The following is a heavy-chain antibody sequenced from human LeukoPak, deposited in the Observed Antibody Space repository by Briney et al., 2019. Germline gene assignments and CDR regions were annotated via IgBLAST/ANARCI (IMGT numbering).Heavy chain of an antibody. D-gene: IGHD5-24*01. V-gene: IGHV4-59*01. CDR3: ARARAREMATISSAFDI. J-gene: IGHJ3*02. Sequence: SETLSLTCTVSGGSISSYYWSWNRQPPGKGLEWIGYIYYSGSTNYNPSLRSRVTISVDTSKNQFSLKLSSVTAADTAVYYCARARAREMATISSAFDIWGQGTMVTVSS. CDR1: GGSISSYY. CDR2: IYYSGST.